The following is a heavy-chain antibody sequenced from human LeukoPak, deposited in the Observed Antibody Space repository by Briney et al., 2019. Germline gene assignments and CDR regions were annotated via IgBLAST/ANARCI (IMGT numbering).Heavy chain of an antibody. Sequence: ASVKVSCKASVYTFTGYYMLWVRQAPGQGLEWMGWINPNSGGTNYAQKFQGRVTMARDTSISTAYMELSRLRSDDTAVYYCARGAPLEAAACDAYYIWGEGTMVTVSS. D-gene: IGHD2-2*01. CDR2: INPNSGGT. CDR3: ARGAPLEAAACDAYYI. V-gene: IGHV1-2*02. J-gene: IGHJ3*02. CDR1: VYTFTGYY.